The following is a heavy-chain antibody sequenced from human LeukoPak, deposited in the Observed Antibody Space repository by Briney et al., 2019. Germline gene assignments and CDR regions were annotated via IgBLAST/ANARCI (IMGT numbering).Heavy chain of an antibody. CDR1: GFTFDYYA. D-gene: IGHD3-9*01. Sequence: GGSLGLSCAASGFTFDYYAMHWVRQAPGKGLEWVSGVSGSGTTTYYSDSVKGRFTISRDNSKKRGYLHMSSLRDEDTALYYCAKGYDILSAYLDYWGQGTLVTVSS. J-gene: IGHJ4*02. CDR3: AKGYDILSAYLDY. CDR2: VSGSGTTT. V-gene: IGHV3-23*01.